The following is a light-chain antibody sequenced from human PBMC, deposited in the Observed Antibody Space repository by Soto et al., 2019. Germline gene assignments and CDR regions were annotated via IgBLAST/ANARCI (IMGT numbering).Light chain of an antibody. CDR2: GAS. CDR3: QQRSNWPPIT. Sequence: VITQSPATLSVSPGARATLSCRASQSVSGNLAWYQQKPGQAPRLLIYGASTRATGIPARFSGSGCGTDFSLTISSLEPEDFAVYYCQQRSNWPPITFGQGTRRENK. CDR1: QSVSGN. V-gene: IGKV3-15*01. J-gene: IGKJ5*01.